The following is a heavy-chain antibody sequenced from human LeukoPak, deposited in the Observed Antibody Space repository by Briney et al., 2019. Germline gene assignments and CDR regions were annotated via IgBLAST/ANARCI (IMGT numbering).Heavy chain of an antibody. V-gene: IGHV4-31*03. CDR2: IYYSGST. J-gene: IGHJ2*01. CDR1: GGSISSGGYY. D-gene: IGHD3-22*01. CDR3: ARDREDYESYWYFDL. Sequence: PSETLSLTCTVSGGSISSGGYYWSWIRQHPGKGLEWIGYIYYSGSTYYNPSLKSRVTILVDTSKNQFSLKLSSVTAADTAVYYCARDREDYESYWYFDLWGRGTLVTVSS.